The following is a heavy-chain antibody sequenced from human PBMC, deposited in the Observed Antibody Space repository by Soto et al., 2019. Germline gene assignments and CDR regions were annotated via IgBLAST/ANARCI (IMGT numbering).Heavy chain of an antibody. J-gene: IGHJ5*02. CDR2: IIPIFGTA. Sequence: QVQLVQSGAEVKKPGSSVKVSCKASGGTFSSYAISWVRQAPGQGLEWMGGIIPIFGTANYAQKFQGRVTITGDESTSTAYMQLSSLRSEDTAVYYCARDTWYYYGSGSYYNWFDPWGQGTLVTVSS. V-gene: IGHV1-69*01. CDR3: ARDTWYYYGSGSYYNWFDP. CDR1: GGTFSSYA. D-gene: IGHD3-10*01.